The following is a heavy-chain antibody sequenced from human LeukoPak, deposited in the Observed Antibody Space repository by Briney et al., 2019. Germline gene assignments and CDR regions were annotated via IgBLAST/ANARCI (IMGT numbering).Heavy chain of an antibody. D-gene: IGHD2-2*01. CDR3: ARGEYQLLPEGY. CDR2: IDPSDSYT. J-gene: IGHJ4*02. V-gene: IGHV5-10-1*01. Sequence: KGGESLKISCKGSGYSFTSYWISWVRQMPGKGLEWMGRIDPSDSYTNYDPSFQGHVTISADKSISTAYLQWSSLKASDTAMYYCARGEYQLLPEGYWGQGTLVTVSS. CDR1: GYSFTSYW.